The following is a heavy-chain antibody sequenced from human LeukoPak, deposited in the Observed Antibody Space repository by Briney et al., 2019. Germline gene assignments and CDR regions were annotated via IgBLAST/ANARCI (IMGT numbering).Heavy chain of an antibody. CDR2: INPSSGST. D-gene: IGHD6-19*01. J-gene: IGHJ6*03. CDR1: GYTFTTSY. Sequence: GASVKVSCKASGYTFTTSYLHWVRQAPGQGLEWMGIINPSSGSTSYAQKFQGRVTMTTDTSTSTAYMDLRSLRSDDTAVYYCARDLRYSSGWSASGMDVWGKGTTVTISS. CDR3: ARDLRYSSGWSASGMDV. V-gene: IGHV1-46*01.